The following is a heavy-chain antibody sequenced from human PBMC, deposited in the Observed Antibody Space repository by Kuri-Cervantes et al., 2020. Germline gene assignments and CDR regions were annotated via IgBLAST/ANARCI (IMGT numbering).Heavy chain of an antibody. V-gene: IGHV5-51*01. CDR1: GYSFTNYW. CDR3: ARSDTAMITGFDS. CDR2: IYPGDSDT. Sequence: GGSLRLSCQTSGYSFTNYWIGWVRQLPGKDLEWMGIIYPGDSDTRYSPSFQGQVTMSADKSISTAYLQWSSLKASDTAMYYCARSDTAMITGFDSWGQGTLVTVSS. D-gene: IGHD5-18*01. J-gene: IGHJ4*02.